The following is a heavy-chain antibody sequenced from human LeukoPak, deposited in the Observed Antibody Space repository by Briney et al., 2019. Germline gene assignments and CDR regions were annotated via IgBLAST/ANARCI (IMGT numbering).Heavy chain of an antibody. V-gene: IGHV4-39*07. CDR2: ITYSGST. J-gene: IGHJ4*02. CDR3: ARERREQLLPPYTRSVTYFDY. Sequence: MTSETLSLTCTVSGGSITSNSYYWGWIRQPPGKGLEWIGSITYSGSTYYNLSLKRRVTISIDTSKNQFSLKLSSVTAADTAVYYCARERREQLLPPYTRSVTYFDYWGQGTLVTVSS. D-gene: IGHD2-2*01. CDR1: GGSITSNSYY.